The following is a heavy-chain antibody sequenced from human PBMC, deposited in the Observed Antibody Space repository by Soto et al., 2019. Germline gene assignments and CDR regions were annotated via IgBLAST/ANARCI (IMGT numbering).Heavy chain of an antibody. CDR3: ARGWDGDSTTFDNGMDV. D-gene: IGHD4-17*01. V-gene: IGHV1-18*04. CDR1: GYTFTSYG. CDR2: ISAYNGNT. J-gene: IGHJ6*02. Sequence: ASVKVSCKASGYTFTSYGISWVRQAPGQGLEWMGWISAYNGNTNYAQKLQGRVTMTTDTFTSTAYMELRSLRSDDTAVYYCARGWDGDSTTFDNGMDVWGQGTTVTVSS.